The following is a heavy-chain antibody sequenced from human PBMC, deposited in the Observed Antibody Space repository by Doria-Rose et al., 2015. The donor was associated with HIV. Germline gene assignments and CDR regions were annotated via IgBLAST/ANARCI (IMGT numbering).Heavy chain of an antibody. V-gene: IGHV3-21*03. CDR2: ISSSSEYI. CDR3: ARDHYDSGGYYRD. CDR1: GFTFSRYS. J-gene: IGHJ4*02. D-gene: IGHD3-22*01. Sequence: VQLQESGGGLVKPGGSLRLSRAASGFTFSRYSMNWVRQAPGKGLEWVSSISSSSEYIYYVDSVQGRFTIPRDNAKNSVYLQMNSLRTEDTAVYYCARDHYDSGGYYRDWGQGTLVTVSS.